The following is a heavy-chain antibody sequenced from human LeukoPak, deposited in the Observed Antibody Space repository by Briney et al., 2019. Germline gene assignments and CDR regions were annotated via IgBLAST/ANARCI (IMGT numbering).Heavy chain of an antibody. Sequence: SETLSLTCTVSGGSTSSYYWTWIRQTPGKGLEWIGYIYYTGSTNYNPSLKSRVTISVDTSKNQFSLKLSSVTAADTAVYYCARVRPRSLWFGELSDFDYWGQGTLVTVSS. J-gene: IGHJ4*02. V-gene: IGHV4-59*01. CDR1: GGSTSSYY. CDR2: IYYTGST. CDR3: ARVRPRSLWFGELSDFDY. D-gene: IGHD3-10*01.